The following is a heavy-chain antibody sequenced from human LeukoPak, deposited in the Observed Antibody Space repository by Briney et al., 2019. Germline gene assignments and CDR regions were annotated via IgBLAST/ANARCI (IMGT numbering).Heavy chain of an antibody. V-gene: IGHV4-34*01. J-gene: IGHJ6*03. CDR3: ARGAGGDYTYYMDV. CDR2: INHSGST. CDR1: GGSFSGYY. D-gene: IGHD3-10*01. Sequence: TSETLSLTCAVYGGSFSGYYWSWIRQPPGKGLEWIGEINHSGSTNYNPSLKSRVTISVDTSKNQFSLKLSSVTAADTAVYYCARGAGGDYTYYMDVWGKGTTVTVSS.